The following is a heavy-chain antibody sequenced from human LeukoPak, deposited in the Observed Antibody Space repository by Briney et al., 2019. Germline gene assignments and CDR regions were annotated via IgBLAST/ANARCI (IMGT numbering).Heavy chain of an antibody. D-gene: IGHD3-16*01. CDR3: ARGSYGYIDY. J-gene: IGHJ4*02. Sequence: SETLSLTCSVSGVSISHYYWTWIRQPAGKGLEWIGRIYASERMIYNPALKSRVAMSANTSKNQFSLMVTSVTAADTAVYYCARGSYGYIDYWGQGILVTVSS. V-gene: IGHV4-4*07. CDR1: GVSISHYY. CDR2: IYASERM.